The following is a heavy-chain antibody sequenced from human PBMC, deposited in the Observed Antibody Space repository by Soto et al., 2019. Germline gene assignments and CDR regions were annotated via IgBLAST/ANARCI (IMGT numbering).Heavy chain of an antibody. V-gene: IGHV3-23*01. J-gene: IGHJ6*02. CDR3: AKDRRRDKQGWQLVRVRDYYYYGMDV. CDR1: GFTFSSYA. Sequence: GGSLRLSCAASGFTFSSYAMSWVRQAPGKGLEWVSAISGSGGSTYYADSVKGRFTISRDNSKNTLYLQMNSLRAEDTAVYYCAKDRRRDKQGWQLVRVRDYYYYGMDVWGQGTTVTVSS. CDR2: ISGSGGST. D-gene: IGHD6-13*01.